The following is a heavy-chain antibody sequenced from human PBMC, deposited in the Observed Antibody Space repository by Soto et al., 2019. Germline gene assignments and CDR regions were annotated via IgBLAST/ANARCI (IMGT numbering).Heavy chain of an antibody. V-gene: IGHV1-2*02. CDR1: GYTFSGHY. D-gene: IGHD6-13*01. Sequence: QVQLVQSGAEVRKPGASVKVSCNVTGYTFSGHYLHWVRQAPGQGLEWMGWINPKSGGTNYAQKVQDRITMTADTSVSAASMELTRLRYDDTAVFYCARGLYSSPAYFFDSWGQGTLVTVSS. CDR3: ARGLYSSPAYFFDS. J-gene: IGHJ4*02. CDR2: INPKSGGT.